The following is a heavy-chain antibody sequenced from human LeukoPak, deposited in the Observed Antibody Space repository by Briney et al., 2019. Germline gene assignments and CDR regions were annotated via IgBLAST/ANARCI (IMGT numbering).Heavy chain of an antibody. J-gene: IGHJ4*02. CDR3: AGDRATSYFDY. CDR2: ITNSGNSK. CDR1: EFTFSSYS. Sequence: GSLRLSCAASEFTFSSYSMNWVRQAPGKGLEWVSYITNSGNSKSYADSVKGRFTISRDNTKNSLYLQMNGLRAEDTAVYYCAGDRATSYFDYWGQGALVTISS. D-gene: IGHD1-26*01. V-gene: IGHV3-48*01.